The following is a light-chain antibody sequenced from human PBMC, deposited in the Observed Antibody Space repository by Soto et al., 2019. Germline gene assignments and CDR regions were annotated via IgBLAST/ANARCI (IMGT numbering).Light chain of an antibody. CDR3: ATWDDTLSGLV. Sequence: QAVVTQPPSASGTPGQRVTISCSGSSSNIGSNYVYWYQHLSGTAPKLLFYTNNQRPSGVPDRFSGSKSGTSASLAISGLRSEDEAAYYCATWDDTLSGLVFGGGTQLTVL. J-gene: IGLJ3*02. CDR2: TNN. CDR1: SSNIGSNY. V-gene: IGLV1-47*02.